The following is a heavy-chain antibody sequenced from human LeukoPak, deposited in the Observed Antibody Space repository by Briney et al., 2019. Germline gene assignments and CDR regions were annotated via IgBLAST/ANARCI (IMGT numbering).Heavy chain of an antibody. V-gene: IGHV1-2*02. CDR3: ARDYDH. Sequence: ASVKVSCKASGYTFSGYYLFWVRQAPGHGLEYMGWINPNSGGTNYAQKFQGRVTMTTDTSISTAYMELSRLTSDDTAVYYCARDYDHWGQGTLVTVPS. CDR2: INPNSGGT. CDR1: GYTFSGYY. J-gene: IGHJ5*02.